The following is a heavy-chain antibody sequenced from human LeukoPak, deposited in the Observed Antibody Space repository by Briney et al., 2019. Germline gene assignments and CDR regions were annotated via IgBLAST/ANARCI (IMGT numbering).Heavy chain of an antibody. CDR2: IYYSGNT. CDR3: ARTSRWGHYYDSSGHYYGMDV. CDR1: GGSISSGGYY. D-gene: IGHD3-22*01. V-gene: IGHV4-30-4*08. Sequence: KPSQTLSLTCTVSGGSISSGGYYWSWIRQPPGKGLEWIGYIYYSGNTYYNPSLKSRVTISVDTSKNQLSLKLNSVTAADTAVYYCARTSRWGHYYDSSGHYYGMDVWGQGTTVTVSS. J-gene: IGHJ6*02.